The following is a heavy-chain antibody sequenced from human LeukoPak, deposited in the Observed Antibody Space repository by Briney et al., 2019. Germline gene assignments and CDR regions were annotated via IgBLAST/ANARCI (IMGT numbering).Heavy chain of an antibody. J-gene: IGHJ3*02. CDR3: AKHSDGINDSSDVAFDI. CDR1: GFAFTSYS. D-gene: IGHD3-22*01. CDR2: ITSGSGTI. V-gene: IGHV3-48*01. Sequence: GGSLRLSCAASGFAFTSYSMNWVRQAPGKGLEWVSYITSGSGTIYYADSVKGRFTISRDNSKNTLYLRMNSLRAEDTAVYYCAKHSDGINDSSDVAFDIWGQRTMVTVSS.